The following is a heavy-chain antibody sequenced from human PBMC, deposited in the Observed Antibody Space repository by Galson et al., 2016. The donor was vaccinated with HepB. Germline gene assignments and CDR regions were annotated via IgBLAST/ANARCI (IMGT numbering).Heavy chain of an antibody. CDR1: GYTFTGYY. CDR3: VRGPITMDRGVIITKDWYFDF. J-gene: IGHJ2*01. CDR2: INPKSGGT. D-gene: IGHD3-10*01. V-gene: IGHV1-2*04. Sequence: SVKVSCKASGYTFTGYYIHWVRQAPGQGLEWMGWINPKSGGTNYAQNLQGWVTMARDTSINTAYMELSRLRSDDTAVYFCVRGPITMDRGVIITKDWYFDFWGRGTLVTVSS.